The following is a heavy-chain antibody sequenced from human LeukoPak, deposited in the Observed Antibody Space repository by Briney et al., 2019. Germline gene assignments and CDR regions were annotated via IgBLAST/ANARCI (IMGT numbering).Heavy chain of an antibody. V-gene: IGHV3-30*02. J-gene: IGHJ4*02. CDR3: AKRTGVTELHFDH. Sequence: GGSLRLSCAASGFTFSSYGMHWVRQAPGKRLEWVAFIRYDGSNKYYADSVKGRFTISRDNSKNTLYLQMNSLRAEDTAVYYCAKRTGVTELHFDHWGQGTLVTVSS. CDR2: IRYDGSNK. CDR1: GFTFSSYG. D-gene: IGHD1-7*01.